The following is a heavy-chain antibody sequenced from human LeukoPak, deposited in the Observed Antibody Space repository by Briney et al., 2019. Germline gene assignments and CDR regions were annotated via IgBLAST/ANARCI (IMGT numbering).Heavy chain of an antibody. V-gene: IGHV4-34*01. CDR2: INHSGST. J-gene: IGHJ4*02. CDR1: GGSFSGYY. D-gene: IGHD6-25*01. Sequence: PSETLSLTCAVYGGSFSGYYWSWIRQPPGRGLEWIGKINHSGSTNYNPSLKSRVTISVDTSKNQFSLKLSSVTAADTAVYYCARGSSGCFDYWGQGTLVTVSS. CDR3: ARGSSGCFDY.